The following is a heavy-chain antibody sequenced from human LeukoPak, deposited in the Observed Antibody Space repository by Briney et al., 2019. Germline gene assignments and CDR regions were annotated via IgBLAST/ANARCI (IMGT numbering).Heavy chain of an antibody. CDR1: GGSISSYY. D-gene: IGHD5-24*01. CDR3: ARVRRGDGYNEDDAFDI. Sequence: MASETLSLTCTVSGGSISSYYWSWIRQPPGKGLEWIGYIYYSGSTNYNPSLKSRVTISVDTSKNQFSLKLSSVTAADTAVYYCARVRRGDGYNEDDAFDIWGQGTMVTVSS. CDR2: IYYSGST. J-gene: IGHJ3*02. V-gene: IGHV4-59*01.